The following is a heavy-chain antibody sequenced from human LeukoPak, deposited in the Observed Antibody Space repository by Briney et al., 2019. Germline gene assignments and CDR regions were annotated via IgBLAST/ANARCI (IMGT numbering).Heavy chain of an antibody. D-gene: IGHD6-19*01. CDR1: GGSFSGYY. CDR3: ARQVRPYSSGWYFWFDP. V-gene: IGHV4-34*01. CDR2: INHSGST. J-gene: IGHJ5*02. Sequence: SSETLSLTCAVYGGSFSGYYWSWIRQPPGKGLEWIGEINHSGSTNYNPSLKSRVTISVDTSKNQFSLKLSSVTAADTAVYYCARQVRPYSSGWYFWFDPWGQGTLVTVSS.